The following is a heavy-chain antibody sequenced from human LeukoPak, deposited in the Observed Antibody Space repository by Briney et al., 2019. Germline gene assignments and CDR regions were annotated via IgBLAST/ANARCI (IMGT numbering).Heavy chain of an antibody. J-gene: IGHJ6*02. V-gene: IGHV4-59*11. CDR2: NTDSGNI. CDR3: ARGVEWLVPGMDV. Sequence: PSETLSLTCIVSGSSMTTHSWGWIRQPPGKGLEWIGYNTDSGNINFNPALKSRVTISVDTSKSQVSLKLSSVTAADTAVYYCARGVEWLVPGMDVWGQGTTVTVSS. D-gene: IGHD6-19*01. CDR1: GSSMTTHS.